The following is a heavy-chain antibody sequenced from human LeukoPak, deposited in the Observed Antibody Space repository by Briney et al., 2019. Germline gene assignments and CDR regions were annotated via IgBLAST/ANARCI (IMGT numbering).Heavy chain of an antibody. CDR3: ARDDFWSGYLQLDY. J-gene: IGHJ4*02. CDR2: INLNSGGT. D-gene: IGHD3-3*01. CDR1: GYTFTGYY. V-gene: IGHV1-2*02. Sequence: ASVKVSCKASGYTFTGYYMHWVRQAPGQGLEGMGWINLNSGGTNYAQKFQGRVTMTRDTSISTAYMELSRLRSDDTAVYYCARDDFWSGYLQLDYWGQGTLVTVSS.